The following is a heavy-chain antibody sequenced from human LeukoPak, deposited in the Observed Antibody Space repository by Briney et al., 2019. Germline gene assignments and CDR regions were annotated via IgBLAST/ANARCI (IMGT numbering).Heavy chain of an antibody. CDR3: AKPHDSGWWMFDY. J-gene: IGHJ4*02. V-gene: IGHV3-53*01. D-gene: IGHD6-13*01. Sequence: GGSLRLSCAASGFTVSSSYMSWVRHAPGRGLECVSDIYRDGSTYYADSVKGRFTISRDNSKNTVYLQMNSLRAEDTAIYYCAKPHDSGWWMFDYWGQGTLVTVSS. CDR1: GFTVSSSY. CDR2: IYRDGST.